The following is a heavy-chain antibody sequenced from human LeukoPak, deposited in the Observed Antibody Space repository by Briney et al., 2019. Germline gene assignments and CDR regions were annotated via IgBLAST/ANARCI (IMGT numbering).Heavy chain of an antibody. CDR2: TYYRSKWYK. D-gene: IGHD3-10*01. CDR3: ARVAYFGSGSYRFDP. Sequence: SQSLSLTCAISGDSVSRNSVAWNWIRQSPSRGLEWLGRTYYRSKWYKEYAASVRSRITISPDTSKNQFSLQLNSVTPEDTAVYYCARVAYFGSGSYRFDPWGQGTLVTVSS. J-gene: IGHJ5*02. V-gene: IGHV6-1*01. CDR1: GDSVSRNSVA.